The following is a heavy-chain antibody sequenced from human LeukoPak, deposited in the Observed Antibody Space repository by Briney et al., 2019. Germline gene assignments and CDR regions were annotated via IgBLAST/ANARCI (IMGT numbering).Heavy chain of an antibody. J-gene: IGHJ3*02. Sequence: ASVKVSCKASGYTFTSYDINWVRQATGQGLEWMGWMNPNSGNTGYAQKFQGRVTMTRNTSISTAYMELSSLRSEDTAVYYYARVGSTSDAFDIWGQGTMVTVSS. CDR2: MNPNSGNT. CDR3: ARVGSTSDAFDI. D-gene: IGHD2/OR15-2a*01. V-gene: IGHV1-8*01. CDR1: GYTFTSYD.